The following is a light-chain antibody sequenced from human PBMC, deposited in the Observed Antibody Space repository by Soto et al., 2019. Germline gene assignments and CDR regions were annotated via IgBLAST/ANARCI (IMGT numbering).Light chain of an antibody. Sequence: DIQMTQSPSTLSTSVGDRVTIFCRASQSISSWLAWYQQKPGEAPNLLIYRASSLQSGVPSRFSGSGSGTEFTLTISSLQPDDFATYYCQQYSRYSWTFGQGTKVEFK. CDR3: QQYSRYSWT. CDR1: QSISSW. J-gene: IGKJ1*01. CDR2: RAS. V-gene: IGKV1-5*03.